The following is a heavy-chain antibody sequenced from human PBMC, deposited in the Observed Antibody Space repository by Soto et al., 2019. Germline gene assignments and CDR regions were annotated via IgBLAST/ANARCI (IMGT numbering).Heavy chain of an antibody. J-gene: IGHJ5*02. D-gene: IGHD3-3*01. Sequence: GGSLRLSCAASGFTFSSYSMNWVRQAPGKGLKWVSYISSISSTIYYADSVKGRFTISRDNGKNSLYLQMNSLRDEDTAVYYCARESRFLEWLSLNWFDPWGQGTLVTVAS. CDR2: ISSISSTI. CDR1: GFTFSSYS. CDR3: ARESRFLEWLSLNWFDP. V-gene: IGHV3-48*02.